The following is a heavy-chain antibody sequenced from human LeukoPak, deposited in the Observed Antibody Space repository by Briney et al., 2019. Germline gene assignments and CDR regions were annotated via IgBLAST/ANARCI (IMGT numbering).Heavy chain of an antibody. V-gene: IGHV4-31*03. CDR2: IYYSGST. CDR1: GGSISSGGYY. Sequence: SETLSLTCTVSGGSISSGGYYWSWIRQHPGTGLEWIGYIYYSGSTYYNPSLKSRVTISVDTSKNQFSLKLSSVTAADTAVYYCARDWSYLDAFDIWGQGTMVTVSS. D-gene: IGHD2-2*01. CDR3: ARDWSYLDAFDI. J-gene: IGHJ3*02.